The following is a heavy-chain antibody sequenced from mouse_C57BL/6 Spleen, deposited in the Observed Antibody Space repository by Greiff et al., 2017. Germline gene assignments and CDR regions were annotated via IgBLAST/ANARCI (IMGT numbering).Heavy chain of an antibody. CDR3: ARNYGSSDELYFGV. Sequence: QVQLQQPGAELVKPGASVKMSCKASGYTFTSYWITWVKQRPGQGLEWIGDIYPGSGSTNYNEKFKSKATLTVDTSSSTAYMQLSSLTSEDSAVYDGARNYGSSDELYFGVWGTGTTVTVSS. J-gene: IGHJ1*03. D-gene: IGHD1-1*01. V-gene: IGHV1-55*01. CDR1: GYTFTSYW. CDR2: IYPGSGST.